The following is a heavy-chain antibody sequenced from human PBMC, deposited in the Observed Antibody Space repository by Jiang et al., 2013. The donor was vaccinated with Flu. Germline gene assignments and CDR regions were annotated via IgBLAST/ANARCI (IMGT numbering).Heavy chain of an antibody. Sequence: GAEVKKPGASVKVSCKASGYTFTSYYMHWVRQAPGQGLEWMGRIIPILGIANYAQKFQGRVTITADKSTSTAYMELSSLRSEDTAVYYCARELVNTAMVTNPYYYYGMDVWGQGTTVTVSS. CDR2: IIPILGIA. D-gene: IGHD5-18*01. CDR3: ARELVNTAMVTNPYYYYGMDV. V-gene: IGHV1-69*04. CDR1: GYTFTSYY. J-gene: IGHJ6*02.